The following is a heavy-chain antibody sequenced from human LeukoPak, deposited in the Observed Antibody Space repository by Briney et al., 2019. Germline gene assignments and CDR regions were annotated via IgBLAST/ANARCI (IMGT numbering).Heavy chain of an antibody. J-gene: IGHJ5*02. Sequence: SETLSLTCTVSGYSISSYYWSWIRQPPGKGLEWIGYIYYSGSTSYNPSLKSRVTISVDTSKNQISLKVRSVTAADTAVYYCARTTEDCSSTSCYQYWFDPWGQGTLVTVSS. V-gene: IGHV4-59*01. CDR1: GYSISSYY. D-gene: IGHD2-2*01. CDR3: ARTTEDCSSTSCYQYWFDP. CDR2: IYYSGST.